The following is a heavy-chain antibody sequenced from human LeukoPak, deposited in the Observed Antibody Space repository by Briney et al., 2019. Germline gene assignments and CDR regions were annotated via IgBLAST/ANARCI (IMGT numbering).Heavy chain of an antibody. V-gene: IGHV3-21*04. J-gene: IGHJ3*02. CDR1: GFTFSSYS. Sequence: GGSLRLSCAASGFTFSSYSMNWVRQAPGKGLEWVSSISSTSSNIYYADSVKGRFTISRDNAKNSLYLQMNSLRAEDTAVYYCAREGSGSYAFDIWGQGTMVTVSS. CDR2: ISSTSSNI. D-gene: IGHD3-10*01. CDR3: AREGSGSYAFDI.